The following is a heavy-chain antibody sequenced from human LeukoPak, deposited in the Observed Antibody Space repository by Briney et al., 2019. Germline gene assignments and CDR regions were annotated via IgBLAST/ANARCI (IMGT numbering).Heavy chain of an antibody. J-gene: IGHJ6*02. CDR2: MNPNSGNT. Sequence: ASVKVSCKASGYTFTSYDINWVRQATGQRLEWMGWMNPNSGNTGYAQKFQGRVTMTRNTSISTAYMELSSLRSEDTAVYYCARALGDIVVVPAAIAEGYYYYGMDVWGQGTTVTVSS. V-gene: IGHV1-8*01. CDR1: GYTFTSYD. D-gene: IGHD2-2*02. CDR3: ARALGDIVVVPAAIAEGYYYYGMDV.